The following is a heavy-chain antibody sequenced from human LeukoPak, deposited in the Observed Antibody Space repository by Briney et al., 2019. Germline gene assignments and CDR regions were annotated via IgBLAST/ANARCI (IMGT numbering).Heavy chain of an antibody. CDR1: GFTVSSNY. D-gene: IGHD6-13*01. J-gene: IGHJ4*02. CDR2: IYSGGST. V-gene: IGHV3-66*01. CDR3: ARGGQQLAYYFDY. Sequence: GGSLRLSCAASGFTVSSNYMSWVRQAPGKGLEWVSVIYSGGSTYYADSVKGRFTISRDNSKNTLYLQMNSLRAEDTAVYYCARGGQQLAYYFDYWGQGTLVTVSS.